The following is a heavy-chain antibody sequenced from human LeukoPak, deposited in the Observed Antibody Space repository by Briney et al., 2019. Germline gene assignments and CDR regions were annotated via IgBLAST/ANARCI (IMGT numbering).Heavy chain of an antibody. CDR2: ISSSGSTV. Sequence: TGGSLRLSCAASGFTFSDYYMSWLRQAPGKGLEWVSYISSSGSTVYYADSVKGRFTISRDNAKNSLYLQMNSLRAEDTTVYYCARPLYYMDVWGKGTTVTVSS. CDR1: GFTFSDYY. CDR3: ARPLYYMDV. J-gene: IGHJ6*03. V-gene: IGHV3-11*01.